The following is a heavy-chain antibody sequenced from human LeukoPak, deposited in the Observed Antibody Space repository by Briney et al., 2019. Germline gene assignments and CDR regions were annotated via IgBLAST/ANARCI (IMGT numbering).Heavy chain of an antibody. CDR1: GFTFSSYS. Sequence: GGSLRLSCAASGFTFSSYSMNWVRQAPGKGLEWVSSISSSSSYIYYADSVKGRFTISRDNAKNSLYLQMNSLRAEDTAVYYCARVDSSGYYLFDYWGQGTLVTVSS. CDR2: ISSSSSYI. V-gene: IGHV3-21*01. D-gene: IGHD3-22*01. CDR3: ARVDSSGYYLFDY. J-gene: IGHJ4*02.